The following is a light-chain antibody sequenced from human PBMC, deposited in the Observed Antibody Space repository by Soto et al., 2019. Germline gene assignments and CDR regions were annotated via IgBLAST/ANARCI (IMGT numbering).Light chain of an antibody. Sequence: DIQMTQAPSTLSASVGDRVTITCRASQSISSWLAWYQQKPGKAPKLLIYKASSLESGVPSRFSGSGSGTKFNLTIRSLQPDDFATSYCQQYNSYPSIGGGIKVEIK. V-gene: IGKV1-5*03. CDR1: QSISSW. CDR2: KAS. CDR3: QQYNSYPS. J-gene: IGKJ4*01.